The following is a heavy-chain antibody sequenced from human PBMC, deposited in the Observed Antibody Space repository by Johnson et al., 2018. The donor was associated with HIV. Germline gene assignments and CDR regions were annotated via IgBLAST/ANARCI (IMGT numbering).Heavy chain of an antibody. J-gene: IGHJ3*01. D-gene: IGHD1-26*01. CDR1: GFTFNRAW. CDR2: VKRISAGWTK. Sequence: VQLVESGGDLVKPGGSLSVSCAASGFTFNRAWMSWVPQAPGTGLEWVGRVKRISAGWTKDCGAPVPGSFTISRDDSKNTLYLLMTGLKTEDTAVYYCTTGPVGATKGGGAFDLWGLGTMVTVSS. V-gene: IGHV3-15*01. CDR3: TTGPVGATKGGGAFDL.